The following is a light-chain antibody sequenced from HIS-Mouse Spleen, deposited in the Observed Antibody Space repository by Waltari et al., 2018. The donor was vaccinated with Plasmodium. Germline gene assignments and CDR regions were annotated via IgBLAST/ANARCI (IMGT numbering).Light chain of an antibody. CDR2: DAS. V-gene: IGKV3-11*01. Sequence: DIVLTQSPATLSLSPGERATLSCRASQSVSSYLAWYQQKPGQAPRLLIYDASNRATGIPARFSGSGSGTDFTVTISSLEPEDVAGYYCQQRSNWPLTFGGGTKVEIK. CDR3: QQRSNWPLT. CDR1: QSVSSY. J-gene: IGKJ4*01.